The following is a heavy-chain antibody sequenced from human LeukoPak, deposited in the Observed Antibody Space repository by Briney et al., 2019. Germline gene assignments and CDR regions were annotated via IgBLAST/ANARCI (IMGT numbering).Heavy chain of an antibody. J-gene: IGHJ6*04. CDR2: NYHSWST. V-gene: IGHV4-38-2*02. D-gene: IGHD3-10*01. CDR3: ARDRVSVVRGVSYYYGMDV. Sequence: SETLSLTCAVSGYSLSRGYYWGWGRPPPGEGVEGIGSNYHSWSTYYNPALKKRVTITVDTSQTHFSLKLSSVPAADTAVYYCARDRVSVVRGVSYYYGMDVWGKGTTVTVSS. CDR1: GYSLSRGYY.